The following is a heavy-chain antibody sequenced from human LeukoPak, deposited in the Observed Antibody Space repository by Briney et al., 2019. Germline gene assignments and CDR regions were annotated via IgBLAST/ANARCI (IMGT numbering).Heavy chain of an antibody. J-gene: IGHJ6*03. CDR1: GGSISNSSSY. CDR2: IYYSGST. D-gene: IGHD3-10*01. V-gene: IGHV4-39*01. Sequence: SETLSLTCTVSGGSISNSSSYWGWIRQPPGKGLEWIGSIYYSGSTYYNPSLKSRVTISVDTSKNQFSLKLSSVTAADTAVYYCARRFHSLRGYYYYYYMDVWGKGTTVTVSS. CDR3: ARRFHSLRGYYYYYYMDV.